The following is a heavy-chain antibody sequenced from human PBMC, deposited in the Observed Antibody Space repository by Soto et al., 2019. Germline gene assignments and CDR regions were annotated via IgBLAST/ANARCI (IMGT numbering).Heavy chain of an antibody. CDR3: ARKQYFGSGTFDY. J-gene: IGHJ4*02. D-gene: IGHD3-10*01. CDR2: IYHSGST. Sequence: PSETLSLTCAVSGDSMSSSNWWSWVRQPPGKGLEWIGEIYHSGSTNYNPSLKSRVTISVDKSKSQFSLKLTSVSAADTAVYYCARKQYFGSGTFDYWGQGTLVTVSS. V-gene: IGHV4-4*02. CDR1: GDSMSSSNW.